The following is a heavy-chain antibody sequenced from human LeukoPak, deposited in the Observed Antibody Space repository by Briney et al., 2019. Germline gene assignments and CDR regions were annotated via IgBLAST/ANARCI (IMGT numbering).Heavy chain of an antibody. CDR2: IYSGAST. Sequence: GGSLRLSCAASGFTVSSNYMSWVRQAPAKGLEWVSIIYSGASTYYADSVKGRFTISRDNSKNTLYLQMSSLRAEDTAVYYCAKEEAADGDAFDIWGQGTMVTVSS. CDR1: GFTVSSNY. D-gene: IGHD6-13*01. J-gene: IGHJ3*02. V-gene: IGHV3-53*05. CDR3: AKEEAADGDAFDI.